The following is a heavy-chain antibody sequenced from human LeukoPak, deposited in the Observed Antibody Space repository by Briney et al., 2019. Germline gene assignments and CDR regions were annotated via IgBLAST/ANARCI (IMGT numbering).Heavy chain of an antibody. D-gene: IGHD3-16*02. CDR2: ISYDGSNK. Sequence: PGGSLRLSCAASGFTFSSYAMHWVRQAPGKGLEWVAVISYDGSNKYYADSVKGRFTISRDNSKNTLYLQMNSLRAEDTAVYYCARDLYYDYVWGSYRTVIDYWGQGTLVTVSS. J-gene: IGHJ4*02. CDR1: GFTFSSYA. CDR3: ARDLYYDYVWGSYRTVIDY. V-gene: IGHV3-30-3*01.